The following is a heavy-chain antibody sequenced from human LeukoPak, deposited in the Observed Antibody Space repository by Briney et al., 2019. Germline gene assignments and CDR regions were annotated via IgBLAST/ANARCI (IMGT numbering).Heavy chain of an antibody. Sequence: ASVKVSCKASGYTFTGYYMHWVRQAPGQGLEWMGWINPNSGGTNYAQKFQGRVTMTRDTSISTAYMELSRLRSDDTAMYYCARAVAAAGIPKFDYWGQGTLVTVSS. CDR3: ARAVAAAGIPKFDY. V-gene: IGHV1-2*02. D-gene: IGHD6-13*01. CDR1: GYTFTGYY. CDR2: INPNSGGT. J-gene: IGHJ4*02.